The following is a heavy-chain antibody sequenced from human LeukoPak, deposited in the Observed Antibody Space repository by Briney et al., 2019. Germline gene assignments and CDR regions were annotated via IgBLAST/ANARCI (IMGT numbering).Heavy chain of an antibody. CDR3: TRDSGTTGEVKFDP. CDR2: IYGDGTI. Sequence: SETLSLTCTVSGGSISKQYWTWVRQSAGKGLEWIGRIYGDGTITYNPSLRSRVTMPLHASKNQFSLRLTSVTAADTAMYYCTRDSGTTGEVKFDPWGQGTLVTVSS. J-gene: IGHJ5*02. D-gene: IGHD3-10*01. CDR1: GGSISKQY. V-gene: IGHV4-4*07.